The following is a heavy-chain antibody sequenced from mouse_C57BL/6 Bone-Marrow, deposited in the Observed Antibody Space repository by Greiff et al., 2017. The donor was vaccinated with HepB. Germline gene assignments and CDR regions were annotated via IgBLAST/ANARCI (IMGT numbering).Heavy chain of an antibody. D-gene: IGHD1-1*02. CDR3: ARFLWSFAY. CDR1: GYTFTSYW. J-gene: IGHJ3*01. Sequence: VQLQQPGAELVKPGASVKLSCKASGYTFTSYWMHWVKQRPGQGLEWIGIIHPNSGSTNYNEKFKSKATLTVDKSSSTAYMQLSSLTSEDSAVYYCARFLWSFAYWGQGTLVTVSA. CDR2: IHPNSGST. V-gene: IGHV1-64*01.